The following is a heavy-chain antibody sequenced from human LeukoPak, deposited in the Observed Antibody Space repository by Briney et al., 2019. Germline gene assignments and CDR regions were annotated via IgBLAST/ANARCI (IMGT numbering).Heavy chain of an antibody. CDR2: ISSSSSSYI. Sequence: PGGSLRLSCAASGFTFGSYAMHWVRQAPGKGLEWVSSISSSSSSYIYYADSVKGRFTISRDNSKNTLYLQMNSLRAEDTTVYYCAKSFGPVIAAAGTGADWGQGILVTVSS. CDR1: GFTFGSYA. D-gene: IGHD6-13*01. J-gene: IGHJ4*02. CDR3: AKSFGPVIAAAGTGAD. V-gene: IGHV3-21*04.